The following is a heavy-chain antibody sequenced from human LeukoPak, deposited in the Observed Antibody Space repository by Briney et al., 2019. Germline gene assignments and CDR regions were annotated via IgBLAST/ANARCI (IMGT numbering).Heavy chain of an antibody. CDR3: ARGLIVVVKDYGMDV. CDR1: GGSISGQF. D-gene: IGHD3-22*01. CDR2: IYTSGNT. J-gene: IGHJ6*02. V-gene: IGHV4-4*07. Sequence: SETLSLTCSVSGGSISGQFWSWIRQPAGKGLEWIGRIYTSGNTNYNPSLKSRVTISVDTSKNQFSLKLSSVTAADTAVYYCARGLIVVVKDYGMDVWGQGTTVTVSS.